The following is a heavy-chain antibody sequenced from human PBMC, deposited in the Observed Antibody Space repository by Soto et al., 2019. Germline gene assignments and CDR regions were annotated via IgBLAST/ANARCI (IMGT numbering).Heavy chain of an antibody. V-gene: IGHV3-23*01. Sequence: EVQLLDSGGGLVQPGGSLRLSCAASGFIFRNYAMTWVRQAPGKGLEWVSSITGGGDATYYADSVKGRFTFSRDNSKNTLYLEMNSLRADDTATYYCAKIGSWGYGWVRPFDSWGQGTLVTVSS. CDR1: GFIFRNYA. CDR3: AKIGSWGYGWVRPFDS. J-gene: IGHJ4*02. D-gene: IGHD5-18*01. CDR2: ITGGGDAT.